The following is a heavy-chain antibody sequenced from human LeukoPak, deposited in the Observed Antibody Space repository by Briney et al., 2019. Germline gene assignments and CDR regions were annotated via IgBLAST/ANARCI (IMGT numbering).Heavy chain of an antibody. J-gene: IGHJ5*02. Sequence: GGALRLSCAASGFTFSRYSMNWVPQAPGKGLGGGSYISISRSTIYYADFLKGRFTISRENAKNSLYLKMNSLRAEDTAVYYCARYYSSGWYKGTNWFDPWGQGTLVTVSS. CDR2: ISISRSTI. CDR1: GFTFSRYS. D-gene: IGHD6-19*01. V-gene: IGHV3-48*01. CDR3: ARYYSSGWYKGTNWFDP.